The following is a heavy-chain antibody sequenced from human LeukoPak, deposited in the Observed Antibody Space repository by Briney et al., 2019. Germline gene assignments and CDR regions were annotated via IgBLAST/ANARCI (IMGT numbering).Heavy chain of an antibody. V-gene: IGHV3-30*04. CDR2: ISYDGSNK. CDR3: AKDRTVGASYWYFDL. Sequence: GSLRLSCAASGFTFSNYAMHWVRQAPGKGLEGVAVISYDGSNKYYADSVKGRFTISRDTSKNILFLQMNSLRAEDTAIYYCAKDRTVGASYWYFDLWGRGTLVTVSS. CDR1: GFTFSNYA. D-gene: IGHD1-26*01. J-gene: IGHJ2*01.